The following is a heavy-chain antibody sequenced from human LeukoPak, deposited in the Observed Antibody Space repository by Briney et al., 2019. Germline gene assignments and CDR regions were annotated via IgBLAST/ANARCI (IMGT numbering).Heavy chain of an antibody. CDR1: GFTFSSYA. Sequence: GGSLRLSCAASGFTFSSYAMSWVRQAPGKELEGVSAISGSGGSTYYADSVKGRFTISRDNSKNTLYLQMNSLRAEDTAVYYCAKDPGTTYYYDSSGYFRGDHWGQGTLVTVSS. J-gene: IGHJ4*02. CDR2: ISGSGGST. V-gene: IGHV3-23*01. D-gene: IGHD3-22*01. CDR3: AKDPGTTYYYDSSGYFRGDH.